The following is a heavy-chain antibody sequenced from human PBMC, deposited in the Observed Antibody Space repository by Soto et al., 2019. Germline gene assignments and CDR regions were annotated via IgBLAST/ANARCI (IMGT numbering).Heavy chain of an antibody. J-gene: IGHJ4*02. CDR3: ARVGSSGWSPDY. V-gene: IGHV4-38-2*01. D-gene: IGHD6-19*01. CDR1: GYSISSGYY. Sequence: XETLSLTCAVSGYSISSGYYWGWIRQPPGKGLEWIGSIYHSGSTYYNPSLKSRVTISVDTSKNQFSLKMSSVTAADTAVYYCARVGSSGWSPDYWGRGTLVTVSS. CDR2: IYHSGST.